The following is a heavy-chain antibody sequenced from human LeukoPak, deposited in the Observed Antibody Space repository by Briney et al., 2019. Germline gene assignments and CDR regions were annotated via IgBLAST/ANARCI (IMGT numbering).Heavy chain of an antibody. CDR1: GGSISSSSYY. Sequence: ETLSLTCTVSGGSISSSSYYWGWIRQAPGKGLEWVANIKQDGSEKYYIDSVKGRFTISRDNAKNSLYLQMNSLRAEDTAMYYCARDSAGNDYWGQGTLVTVSS. CDR2: IKQDGSEK. J-gene: IGHJ4*02. D-gene: IGHD6-13*01. CDR3: ARDSAGNDY. V-gene: IGHV3-7*03.